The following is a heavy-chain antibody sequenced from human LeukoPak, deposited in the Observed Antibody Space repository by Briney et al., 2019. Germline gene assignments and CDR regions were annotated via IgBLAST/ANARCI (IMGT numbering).Heavy chain of an antibody. CDR1: GFTFSSCD. CDR3: ARRAGGYSHPYDY. V-gene: IGHV3-23*01. J-gene: IGHJ4*02. D-gene: IGHD4-23*01. CDR2: ISDSGGST. Sequence: GGSLRLSCAASGFTFSSCDMSWVRQPPGKGLEWVSAISDSGGSTSYADSVKGRFTTSRDNSKNTLYLQMNSLRAEDTAVYYCARRAGGYSHPYDYWGQGILVTVSS.